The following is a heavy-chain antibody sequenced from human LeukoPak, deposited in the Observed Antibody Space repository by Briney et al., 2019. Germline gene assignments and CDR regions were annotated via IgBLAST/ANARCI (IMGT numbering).Heavy chain of an antibody. CDR3: AREPIYSKDQYYFDY. V-gene: IGHV4-59*01. J-gene: IGHJ4*02. D-gene: IGHD4-11*01. CDR2: IYYSGST. CDR1: GGSFSGYY. Sequence: SETLSLTCAVYGGSFSGYYWSWIRQPPGKGLEWIGYIYYSGSTNYNPSLKSRVTISVDTSKNQFSLKLSSVTAADTAVYYCAREPIYSKDQYYFDYWGQGTLVTVSS.